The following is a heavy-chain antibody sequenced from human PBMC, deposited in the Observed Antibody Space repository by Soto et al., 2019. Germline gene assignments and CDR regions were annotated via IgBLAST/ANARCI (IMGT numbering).Heavy chain of an antibody. V-gene: IGHV3-15*01. J-gene: IGHJ4*02. CDR3: TTRAVAGPMVFDY. CDR2: IKSKTDGGTT. D-gene: IGHD6-19*01. CDR1: GFTFSNAW. Sequence: EVQLVESGGGLVEPGGSLRLSCAASGFTFSNAWMSWVRQAPGKGLEWVGRIKSKTDGGTTDYAAPVKGRFTISRDDSKNTLYLQMNSLKTEDTAVYYCTTRAVAGPMVFDYWGQGTLVTVSS.